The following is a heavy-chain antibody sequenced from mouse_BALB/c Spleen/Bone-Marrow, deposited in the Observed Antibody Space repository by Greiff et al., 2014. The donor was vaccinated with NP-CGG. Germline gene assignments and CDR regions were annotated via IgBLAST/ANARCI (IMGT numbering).Heavy chain of an antibody. D-gene: IGHD2-10*01. CDR3: ARAYY. J-gene: IGHJ3*01. V-gene: IGHV5-6-3*01. CDR1: GFTFSRYG. CDR2: INSDGGST. Sequence: EVQLVESGGGLVQSGGSLKLSCAASGFTFSRYGMSWVRQTPDKRLELVAIINSDGGSTYYPDSVKGRFTISRDNAKNTLYLQMSSLKSEDTAMYYCARAYYWGQGTLVTVSA.